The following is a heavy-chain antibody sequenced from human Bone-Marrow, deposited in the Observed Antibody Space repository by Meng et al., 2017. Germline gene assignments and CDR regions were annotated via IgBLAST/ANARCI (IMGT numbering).Heavy chain of an antibody. Sequence: GGSLRLSCAASGFTFSNAWMTWVRQAPGKGLEWVSYISSSGSTIYYADSVKGRFTISRDNAKNSLYLQMNSLRAEDTAVYYCAREDYGDSFDYWGQGTLVTVSS. CDR2: ISSSGSTI. J-gene: IGHJ4*02. CDR3: AREDYGDSFDY. V-gene: IGHV3-48*04. D-gene: IGHD4-17*01. CDR1: GFTFSNAW.